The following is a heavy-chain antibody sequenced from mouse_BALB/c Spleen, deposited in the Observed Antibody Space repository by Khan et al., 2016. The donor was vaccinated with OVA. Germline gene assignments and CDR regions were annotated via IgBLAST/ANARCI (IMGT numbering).Heavy chain of an antibody. Sequence: QIQLVQSGPELKKPGETVKISCKASGYSFTNYGMNWVKQAPGKGLKWMGWINTNTGEPSYDEEFKGRFAFSLETSAGTAYLQINNLKNEDTASYFCARRCGTAYPLYYYAMDYWGQGTSVTVSS. V-gene: IGHV9-3*02. CDR2: INTNTGEP. D-gene: IGHD4-1*01. CDR1: GYSFTNYG. J-gene: IGHJ4*01. CDR3: ARRCGTAYPLYYYAMDY.